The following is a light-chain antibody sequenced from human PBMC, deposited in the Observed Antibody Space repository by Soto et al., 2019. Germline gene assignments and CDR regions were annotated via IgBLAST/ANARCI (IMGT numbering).Light chain of an antibody. CDR1: RTLLYSPNNKHY. J-gene: IGKJ1*01. Sequence: DTLMTQSPNPLPVSLGFWATVDCTPSRTLLYSPNNKHYVACYQQTRGPAPMLINGAATTRTASTPARSSGGGGRTESPLTSRSLQSEDLAVYYCQQYNNSPRTFGQGTKVDIK. CDR2: GAA. V-gene: IGKV4-1*01. CDR3: QQYNNSPRT.